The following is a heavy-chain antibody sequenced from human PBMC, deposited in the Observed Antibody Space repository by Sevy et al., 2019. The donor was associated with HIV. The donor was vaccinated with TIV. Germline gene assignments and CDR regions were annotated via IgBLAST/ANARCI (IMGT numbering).Heavy chain of an antibody. J-gene: IGHJ4*02. D-gene: IGHD5-12*01. CDR1: GFTFSSYS. Sequence: GGSLRLSCAASGFTFSSYSMNWVRQAPGKGLEWVSYISSSSSTIYYADSVKGRFTISRDNAKNSLYLQMNSLRDEDTAVYYCARGAEFYIVAIRHLETIPDYWGQRTLVTVSS. V-gene: IGHV3-48*02. CDR2: ISSSSSTI. CDR3: ARGAEFYIVAIRHLETIPDY.